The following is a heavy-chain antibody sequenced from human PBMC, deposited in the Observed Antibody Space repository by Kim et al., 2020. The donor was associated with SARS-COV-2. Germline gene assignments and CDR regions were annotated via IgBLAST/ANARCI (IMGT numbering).Heavy chain of an antibody. D-gene: IGHD4-4*01. Sequence: SETLSLTCTVSGGSISSYYWSWIRQPPVKGLEWIGYIYYSGSTNYNPSLKSRVTISVDTSKNQFSLKLSSVTAADTAVYYCARELSHFFSNYGTNWFDPWGQGTLVTVSS. J-gene: IGHJ5*02. CDR3: ARELSHFFSNYGTNWFDP. V-gene: IGHV4-59*01. CDR1: GGSISSYY. CDR2: IYYSGST.